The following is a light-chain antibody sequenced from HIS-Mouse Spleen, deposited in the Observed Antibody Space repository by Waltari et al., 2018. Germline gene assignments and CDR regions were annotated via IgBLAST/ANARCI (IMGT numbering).Light chain of an antibody. CDR3: SSYTSSSSWV. Sequence: QSALTQPASVSGSPGPSITIPCTGTSSYVRGYTYVSWYQPHPGKAPKLMIHEVRNRPSGVSNRFSGSKSGNTASLTISGLQAEDEADYYCSSYTSSSSWVFGGGTKLTVL. V-gene: IGLV2-14*01. CDR2: EVR. J-gene: IGLJ3*02. CDR1: SSYVRGYTY.